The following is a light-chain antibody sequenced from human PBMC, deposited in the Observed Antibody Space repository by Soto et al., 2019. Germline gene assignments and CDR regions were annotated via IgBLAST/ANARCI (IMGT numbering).Light chain of an antibody. CDR1: QGINSY. Sequence: DIQLTQSPSYMSTSVGDRVTITCRVSQGINSYLNWYRQKPGKVPKLLIYSASNLQSGVPSRFSGSGYATDFTLTITTLQPEDVGIYYWQQCHATPLTFGQGTRLEIK. CDR2: SAS. V-gene: IGKV1-27*01. CDR3: QQCHATPLT. J-gene: IGKJ5*01.